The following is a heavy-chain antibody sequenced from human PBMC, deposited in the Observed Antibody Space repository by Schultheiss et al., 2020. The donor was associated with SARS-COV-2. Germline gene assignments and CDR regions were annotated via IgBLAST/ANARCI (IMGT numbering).Heavy chain of an antibody. Sequence: GGSLRLSCAASGFTFSSYGMHWVRQAPGKGLEWVAVISYDGSNKYYADSVKGRFTISRDNSKNTLYLQMNSLRAEDTAVYYCARDPTYYGSGSYSGAGLGELSQLWYFDYWGQGTLVTVSS. CDR2: ISYDGSNK. D-gene: IGHD3-10*01. CDR1: GFTFSSYG. J-gene: IGHJ4*02. CDR3: ARDPTYYGSGSYSGAGLGELSQLWYFDY. V-gene: IGHV3-30*03.